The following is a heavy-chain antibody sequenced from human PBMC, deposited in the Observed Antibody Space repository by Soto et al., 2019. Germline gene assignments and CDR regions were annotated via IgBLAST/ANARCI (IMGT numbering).Heavy chain of an antibody. V-gene: IGHV3-30-3*01. J-gene: IGHJ4*02. Sequence: QVQLVESGGGVVQPGRSLRLSCAASGFTFSSYAMHWVRQAPGKGLEWVAVISYDGSNKYYADSVKGRFTISRDNSKNMLYLQMNSLRAEDTAVYYCARDDYYDSSGYLFDYWGQGTLVTVSS. CDR1: GFTFSSYA. D-gene: IGHD3-22*01. CDR2: ISYDGSNK. CDR3: ARDDYYDSSGYLFDY.